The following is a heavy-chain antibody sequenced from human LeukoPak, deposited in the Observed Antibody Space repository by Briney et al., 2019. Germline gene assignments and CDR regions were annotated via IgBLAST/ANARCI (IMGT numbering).Heavy chain of an antibody. CDR2: IYYSGST. D-gene: IGHD4-17*01. CDR3: ARVSAAGLTTADY. CDR1: GGSISSGGYY. J-gene: IGHJ4*02. Sequence: SQTLSLTCTVSGGSISSGGYYWSWIRQHPGKGLEWIGYIYYSGSTYYNPSLKSRVTISVDTSKNQFSLKVSSVTAADTAVYYCARVSAAGLTTADYWGQGTLVTVSS. V-gene: IGHV4-31*03.